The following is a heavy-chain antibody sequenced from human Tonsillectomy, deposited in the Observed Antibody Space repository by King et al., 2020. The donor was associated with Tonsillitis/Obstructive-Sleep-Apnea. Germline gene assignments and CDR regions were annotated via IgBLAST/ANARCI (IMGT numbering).Heavy chain of an antibody. J-gene: IGHJ3*01. CDR1: GFTFSSYW. V-gene: IGHV3-74*01. D-gene: IGHD2-15*01. CDR2: ISSDGSST. CDR3: ARVRCRGASCPLDAFDV. Sequence: VQLVESGGGLVQPGGSLRLSCAASGFTFSSYWMHWVRHAPGKGLVWVSGISSDGSSTNYADSVNGRFTISRDNAKNTLHLQMNSLRAEDTAVYYCARVRCRGASCPLDAFDVWGQGTMVTVSS.